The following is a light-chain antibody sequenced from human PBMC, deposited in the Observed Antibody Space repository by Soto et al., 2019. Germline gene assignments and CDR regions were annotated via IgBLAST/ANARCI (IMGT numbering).Light chain of an antibody. V-gene: IGKV1-27*01. CDR1: QGISNY. J-gene: IGKJ5*01. CDR3: QKYNSASIT. CDR2: AAS. Sequence: DIQMTQSPSSLSASVGDRVTITCRASQGISNYLAWYQQKPGKVPKLLIYAASTLQSGVPSRFSGSGSGTDFTLTISSLQPEDVATYYCQKYNSASITFGQGKRLEIK.